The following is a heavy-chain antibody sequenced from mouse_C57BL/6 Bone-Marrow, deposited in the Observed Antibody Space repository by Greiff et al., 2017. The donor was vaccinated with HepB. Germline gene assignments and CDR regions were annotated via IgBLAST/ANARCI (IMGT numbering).Heavy chain of an antibody. CDR2: INPDSSTI. V-gene: IGHV4-1*01. D-gene: IGHD1-1*01. J-gene: IGHJ1*03. CDR1: GIDFSRYW. CDR3: ARPLLLRSYWYFDV. Sequence: EVKLLESGGGLVQPGGSLKLSCAASGIDFSRYWMSWVRRAPGKGLEWIGEINPDSSTINYAPSLKDKFIISRDNAKNTLYLQMSKVRSEDTALYYCARPLLLRSYWYFDVWGTGTTVTVSS.